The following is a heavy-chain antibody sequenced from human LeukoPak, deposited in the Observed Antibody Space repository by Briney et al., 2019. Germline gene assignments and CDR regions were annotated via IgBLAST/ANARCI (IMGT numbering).Heavy chain of an antibody. J-gene: IGHJ3*02. CDR2: INPSGGST. CDR3: AREQSGDIVVVPAAIDI. CDR1: GYTFSGYY. Sequence: ASVKVSCKASGYTFSGYYMHWVRQAPGQGLEWMGIINPSGGSTSYAQKFQGRVTMTRDTSTSTVYMELSSLRSEDTAVYYCAREQSGDIVVVPAAIDIWGQGTMVTVSS. D-gene: IGHD2-2*01. V-gene: IGHV1-46*01.